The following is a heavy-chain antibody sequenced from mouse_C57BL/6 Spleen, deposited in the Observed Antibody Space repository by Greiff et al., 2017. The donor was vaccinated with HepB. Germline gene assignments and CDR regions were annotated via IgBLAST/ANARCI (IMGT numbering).Heavy chain of an antibody. J-gene: IGHJ2*01. CDR1: GYTFTDYE. V-gene: IGHV1-15*01. CDR2: IDPETGGT. D-gene: IGHD1-1*01. CDR3: TRHYYGSSYDY. Sequence: QVQLQQSGAELVRPGASVTLSCKASGYTFTDYEMHWVKQTPVHGLEWIGAIDPETGGTAYNQKFKGKAILTADKSSSTAYMELRSLTSEDSAVYYCTRHYYGSSYDYWGQGTTLTVSS.